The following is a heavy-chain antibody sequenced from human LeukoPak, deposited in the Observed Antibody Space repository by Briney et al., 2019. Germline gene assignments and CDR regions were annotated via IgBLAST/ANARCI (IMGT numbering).Heavy chain of an antibody. CDR2: INHSGST. Sequence: SETLSLTCAVYGGSFSGYYWSWIRQPPGKGLEWIGEINHSGSTNYNPSLKSRVTISVDTSKNQFSLKLSSVTAADTAVYYCARRGRKNYYGSGSPPYYFDYWGQGTLVTVSS. D-gene: IGHD3-10*01. CDR3: ARRGRKNYYGSGSPPYYFDY. J-gene: IGHJ4*02. V-gene: IGHV4-34*01. CDR1: GGSFSGYY.